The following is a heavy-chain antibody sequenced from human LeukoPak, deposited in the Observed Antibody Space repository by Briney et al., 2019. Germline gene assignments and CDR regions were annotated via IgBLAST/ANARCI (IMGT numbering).Heavy chain of an antibody. CDR3: ARGFGSGSYYHY. CDR1: GGSFSGYY. Sequence: SETLSLTCAVYGGSFSGYYWSWIRQPPGKGLEWIGEINHSGSTNYNPSLKSRITISVDTSKNQFSLKLSSVTAADTAVYYCARGFGSGSYYHYWGQGTLVTVSS. D-gene: IGHD3-10*01. CDR2: INHSGST. J-gene: IGHJ4*02. V-gene: IGHV4-34*01.